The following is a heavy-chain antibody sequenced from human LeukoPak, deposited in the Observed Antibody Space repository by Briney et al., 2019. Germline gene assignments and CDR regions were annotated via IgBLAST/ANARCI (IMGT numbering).Heavy chain of an antibody. CDR2: IRSKANSYAT. J-gene: IGHJ5*02. D-gene: IGHD6-19*01. Sequence: GGSLRLSCAASGFTFSGSTMHWVRQASGKGLEWVGRIRSKANSYATAYGASVKGRFTISGDDSKNTAYLEMNSLKTEDTAVYYCTSPDVWGSSGNHWGQGTLVTVSS. V-gene: IGHV3-73*01. CDR1: GFTFSGST. CDR3: TSPDVWGSSGNH.